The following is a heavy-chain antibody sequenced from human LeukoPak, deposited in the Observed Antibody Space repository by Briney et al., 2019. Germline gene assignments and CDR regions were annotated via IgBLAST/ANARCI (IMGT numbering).Heavy chain of an antibody. J-gene: IGHJ4*02. D-gene: IGHD6-19*01. CDR2: ISWNSGSI. CDR3: AKGDSIAVAGTFDY. Sequence: GGSLRLSCAASGFTFDDYAMHWVRQAPGKGLEWVSGISWNSGSIGYADSVKGRFTISRDNAKNSLYLQMNSLRAEDTALYYCAKGDSIAVAGTFDYWGQGTLVTVSS. CDR1: GFTFDDYA. V-gene: IGHV3-9*01.